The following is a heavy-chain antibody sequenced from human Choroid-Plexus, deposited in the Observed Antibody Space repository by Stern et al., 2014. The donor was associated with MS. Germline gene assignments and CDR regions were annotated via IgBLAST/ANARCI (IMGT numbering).Heavy chain of an antibody. D-gene: IGHD2/OR15-2a*01. Sequence: VQLLESGGGVVQPGRPLRLSCVASGFTFGSCAMHWVRQAPGKGLEGVAGVSYDGSNKYYAGSVKGRFTISRDNSQNTLYMQMSSLRPEDTAVYYCAKDRQYLTYFFDHWGQGSLVTVSS. J-gene: IGHJ5*02. CDR2: VSYDGSNK. CDR3: AKDRQYLTYFFDH. V-gene: IGHV3-30*18. CDR1: GFTFGSCA.